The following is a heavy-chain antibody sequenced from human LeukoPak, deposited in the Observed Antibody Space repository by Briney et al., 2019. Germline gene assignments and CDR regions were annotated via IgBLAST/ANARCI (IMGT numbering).Heavy chain of an antibody. J-gene: IGHJ4*02. CDR2: IYYSGST. CDR1: GGSISSGGYY. CDR3: ARGVRSSRSPHIFDY. V-gene: IGHV4-31*03. Sequence: SQSLSLTCTVSGGSISSGGYYWSWIRQHPGKGLEWIGYIYYSGSTYYNPSLKSRVTISVDTSKNQFSLKLSSVTAADTAVYYCARGVRSSRSPHIFDYWGQGTLVTVSS. D-gene: IGHD6-6*01.